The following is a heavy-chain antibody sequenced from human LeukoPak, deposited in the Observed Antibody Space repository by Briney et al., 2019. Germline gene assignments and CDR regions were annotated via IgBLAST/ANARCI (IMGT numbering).Heavy chain of an antibody. CDR2: ITSGSTYM. J-gene: IGHJ4*02. D-gene: IGHD3-10*01. Sequence: GSLRLSCAASGFTFITYAMIWVRQAPGKGLESVSSITSGSTYMFYADAVKGRFTISRDVAKNSLYLQMNDLRAEDTAVYYCATEIRAVQDLYYWGQGTLVTVSS. CDR3: ATEIRAVQDLYY. CDR1: GFTFITYA. V-gene: IGHV3-21*01.